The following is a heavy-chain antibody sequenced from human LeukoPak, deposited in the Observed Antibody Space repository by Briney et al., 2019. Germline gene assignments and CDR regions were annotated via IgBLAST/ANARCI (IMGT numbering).Heavy chain of an antibody. D-gene: IGHD4-23*01. CDR2: INPNSGGT. CDR1: GYTFTGYY. V-gene: IGHV1-2*02. CDR3: ARVDTVVTPGDAFDI. J-gene: IGHJ3*02. Sequence: ASVKVSCKASGYTFTGYYMHWVRQAPGQGLEWMGWINPNSGGTNYAQKFQGRVTMTRDTSISTAYMELSRLRSDDTAVYYCARVDTVVTPGDAFDIWGQGTIVTVSS.